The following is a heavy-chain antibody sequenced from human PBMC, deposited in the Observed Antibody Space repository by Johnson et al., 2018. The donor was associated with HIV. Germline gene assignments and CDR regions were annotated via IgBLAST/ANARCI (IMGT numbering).Heavy chain of an antibody. CDR3: AKIAAAAGIRDAFDI. CDR2: LFSGGTT. J-gene: IGHJ3*02. Sequence: KGLVWVSRLFSGGTTYYADSVKGRFTISRDNSNNTLYLQMNSLRPEDTAIYYCAKIAAAAGIRDAFDIWGQGTMVTVSS. V-gene: IGHV3-66*01. D-gene: IGHD6-13*01.